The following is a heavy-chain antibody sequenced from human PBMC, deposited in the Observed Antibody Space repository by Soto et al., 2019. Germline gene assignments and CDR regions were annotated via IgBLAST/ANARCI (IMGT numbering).Heavy chain of an antibody. CDR3: ARMAVVIAIRYFDL. D-gene: IGHD2-21*01. Sequence: QVQLQQWGAGLLKPSETLSLTCAVYVGSFSGYYWSWIRQPPGKGLEWNGEINHNGSTNYNPSLKSRVTISVDTSKNQFSLKLSSVTAADTAVYYCARMAVVIAIRYFDLWGRGTLVTVSS. CDR2: INHNGST. V-gene: IGHV4-34*01. J-gene: IGHJ2*01. CDR1: VGSFSGYY.